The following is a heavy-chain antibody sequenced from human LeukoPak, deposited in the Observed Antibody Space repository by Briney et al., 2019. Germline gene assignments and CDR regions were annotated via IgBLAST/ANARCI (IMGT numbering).Heavy chain of an antibody. J-gene: IGHJ6*02. V-gene: IGHV3-11*03. Sequence: AGSLRLSCAASGFTFSDYYMSWIRQAPGKGLEWVSYISSSSSYTNYADSVKGRFTISRDNAKNSLYLQMNSLRAEDTAVYYCASGGLLDYYGRDVWGQGTTVTVSS. D-gene: IGHD2-8*02. CDR1: GFTFSDYY. CDR2: ISSSSSYT. CDR3: ASGGLLDYYGRDV.